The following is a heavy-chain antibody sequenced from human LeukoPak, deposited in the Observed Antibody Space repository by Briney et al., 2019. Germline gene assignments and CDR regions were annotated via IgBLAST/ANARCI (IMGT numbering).Heavy chain of an antibody. CDR1: GFTFSTFA. Sequence: GGSLRLSCAASGFTFSTFAMIWVRQPPGKGLEWVSSIFPSGGEIHYADSVRGRFTISRDNSKSTLSLQMNSLRAEDAAVYYCARAPVTSCRGAYCYPFDYWGQGTLVTVSS. V-gene: IGHV3-23*01. CDR3: ARAPVTSCRGAYCYPFDY. J-gene: IGHJ4*02. CDR2: IFPSGGEI. D-gene: IGHD2-21*01.